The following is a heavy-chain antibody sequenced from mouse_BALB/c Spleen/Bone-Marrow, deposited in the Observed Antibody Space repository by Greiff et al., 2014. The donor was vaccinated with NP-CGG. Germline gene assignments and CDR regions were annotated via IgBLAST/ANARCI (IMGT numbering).Heavy chain of an antibody. D-gene: IGHD5-1*01. CDR3: TRLPH. CDR2: INPRNGGT. J-gene: IGHJ4*01. CDR1: GYTFTSYY. Sequence: QVQLQQSGAELVKPGASVKLSCKASGYTFTSYYMYWVKQRPGQGLEWIGEINPRNGGTNFNEKFKSRATLTVDKSSSTSYMQLSSLTSYDSSVYYCTRLPHWGQGTSVSVSA. V-gene: IGHV1S81*02.